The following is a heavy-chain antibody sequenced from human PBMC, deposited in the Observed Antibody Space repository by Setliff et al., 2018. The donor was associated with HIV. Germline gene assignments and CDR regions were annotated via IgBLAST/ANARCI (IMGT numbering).Heavy chain of an antibody. CDR3: ARDLTTTTPFDL. CDR2: ISHSGNFM. Sequence: GGSLRLSCAASGFDISVYDLNWVRQAPGKGLEWLSSISHSGNFMYYANSLKGRCTISRDNAESSLFLQMNSLTVEDTAVYYCARDLTTTTPFDLWGPGTLVTVSS. CDR1: GFDISVYD. J-gene: IGHJ4*02. D-gene: IGHD2-15*01. V-gene: IGHV3-21*06.